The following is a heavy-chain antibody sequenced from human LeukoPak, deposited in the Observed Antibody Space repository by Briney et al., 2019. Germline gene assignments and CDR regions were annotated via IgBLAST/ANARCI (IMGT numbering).Heavy chain of an antibody. J-gene: IGHJ4*02. Sequence: GGSLRLFCAACGFTFSSYAMHWVRQAPGKGLVWVAVISYDGSNKYYADSVKGRFTISRDNSKNTLYLQMNSLRAEDTAVYYCARGGYYDSLYYFDYWGQGTLVTVSS. CDR1: GFTFSSYA. CDR2: ISYDGSNK. V-gene: IGHV3-30-3*01. D-gene: IGHD3-22*01. CDR3: ARGGYYDSLYYFDY.